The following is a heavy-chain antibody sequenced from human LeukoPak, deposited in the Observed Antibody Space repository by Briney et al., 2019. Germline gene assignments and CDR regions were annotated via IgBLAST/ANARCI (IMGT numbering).Heavy chain of an antibody. J-gene: IGHJ5*02. CDR2: INHSGST. D-gene: IGHD2-2*01. V-gene: IGHV4-34*01. CDR3: ARGVESDPLVVVPARFDP. Sequence: SETPSLTCAVYGGSFSGYYWSWIRQPPGKGLEWIGEINHSGSTNYNPSLKSRVTISVDTSKNQFSLKLSSVTAADTAVYYCARGVESDPLVVVPARFDPWGQGTLVTVSS. CDR1: GGSFSGYY.